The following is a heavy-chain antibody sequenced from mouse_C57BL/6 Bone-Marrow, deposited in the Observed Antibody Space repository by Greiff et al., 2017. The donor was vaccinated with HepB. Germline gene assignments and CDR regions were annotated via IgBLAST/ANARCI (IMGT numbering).Heavy chain of an antibody. CDR2: ISSGGSYT. J-gene: IGHJ1*03. V-gene: IGHV5-6*01. D-gene: IGHD1-1*01. CDR3: ASATTVVASNWYFDV. Sequence: EVHLVESGGVLVKPGGSLKLSCAASGFTFSSYGMSWVRQTPDKRLEWVATISSGGSYTYYPDSVKGRFTISRDNAKNTLYLQMSSLKSEDTAMYYCASATTVVASNWYFDVWGTGTTVTVSS. CDR1: GFTFSSYG.